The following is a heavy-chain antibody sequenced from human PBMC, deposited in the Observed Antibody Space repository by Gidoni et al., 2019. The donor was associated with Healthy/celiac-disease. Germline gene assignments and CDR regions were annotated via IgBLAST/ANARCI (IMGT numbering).Heavy chain of an antibody. CDR1: GASISSSNW. Sequence: QVQLQESGPGLVKPSGTLSLTCAVSGASISSSNWWSWVRQPPGKGLEWIGEIYHSGSTNYTPSLKSLVTISVDKSKNQFSLKLSSVTAADTAVYYCAILPRITMVRGVMDVWGQGTTVTVSS. D-gene: IGHD3-10*01. V-gene: IGHV4-4*02. CDR3: AILPRITMVRGVMDV. CDR2: IYHSGST. J-gene: IGHJ6*02.